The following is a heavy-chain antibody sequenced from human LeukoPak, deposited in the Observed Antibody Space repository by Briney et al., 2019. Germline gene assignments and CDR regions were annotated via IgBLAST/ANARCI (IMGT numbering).Heavy chain of an antibody. V-gene: IGHV3-33*06. D-gene: IGHD3-22*01. CDR3: AKGGSSGYYSNDAFDI. Sequence: GGSLRLSCAASGFTFSSYGMHWVRQAPGKGLEWVAVIWYDGSNKYYADSVKGRFTISRDNSKNTLYLQMNSLRAEDTALYYCAKGGSSGYYSNDAFDIWGQGTMVTVSS. CDR1: GFTFSSYG. J-gene: IGHJ3*02. CDR2: IWYDGSNK.